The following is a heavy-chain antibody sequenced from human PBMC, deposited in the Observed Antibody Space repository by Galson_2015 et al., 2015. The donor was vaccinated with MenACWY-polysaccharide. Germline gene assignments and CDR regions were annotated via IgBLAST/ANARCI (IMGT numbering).Heavy chain of an antibody. D-gene: IGHD3-3*01. CDR3: ARDFRIGPYYDFWSGYSATTYYYYGMDV. CDR1: GSTFSSYW. CDR2: IKQDGSEK. J-gene: IGHJ6*02. Sequence: SLRLSCAASGSTFSSYWMSWVRQAPGKGLEWVANIKQDGSEKYYVDSVKGRFTISRDNAKNSLYLQMNSLRAEDTAVYYCARDFRIGPYYDFWSGYSATTYYYYGMDVWGQGTTVTVSS. V-gene: IGHV3-7*01.